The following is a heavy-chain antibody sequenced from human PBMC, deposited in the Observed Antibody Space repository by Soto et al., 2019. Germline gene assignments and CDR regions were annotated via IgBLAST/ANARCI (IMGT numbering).Heavy chain of an antibody. V-gene: IGHV1-69*01. Sequence: QVQLVQSGAEVKKPGSSVKVSCKASGGTFSSYAISWVRQAPGQGLEWMGGIIPIFGTANYAQKFQGRVTITADESTSTAYMELSSLRSEDTAVYYCARAVIAVAGTRLYYYYGMDVWGQGTTVTVSS. D-gene: IGHD6-19*01. CDR3: ARAVIAVAGTRLYYYYGMDV. CDR2: IIPIFGTA. J-gene: IGHJ6*02. CDR1: GGTFSSYA.